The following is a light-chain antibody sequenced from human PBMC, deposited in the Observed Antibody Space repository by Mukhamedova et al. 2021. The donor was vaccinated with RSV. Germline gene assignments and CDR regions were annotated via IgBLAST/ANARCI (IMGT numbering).Light chain of an antibody. V-gene: IGKV3-15*01. CDR2: GAS. J-gene: IGKJ1*01. Sequence: PGQAPRLLIYGASTRATGIPARFSGSGSGTEFTLTISSLQSEDFAVYYCQQYNNWPPWTFGQGTKVEIK. CDR3: QQYNNWPPWT.